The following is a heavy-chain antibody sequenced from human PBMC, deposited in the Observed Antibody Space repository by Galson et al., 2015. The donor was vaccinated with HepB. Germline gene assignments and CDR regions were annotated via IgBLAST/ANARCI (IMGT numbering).Heavy chain of an antibody. J-gene: IGHJ4*02. CDR2: ISGSGGST. D-gene: IGHD6-13*01. CDR3: AKNSGSNWFVPYHFDS. Sequence: QSPGKGLEWVASISGSGGSTYYGGSVKGRFTISRDNSRNTVFLHMNRLRAEDTAVYYCAKNSGSNWFVPYHFDSWGQGTLVTVSS. V-gene: IGHV3-23*01.